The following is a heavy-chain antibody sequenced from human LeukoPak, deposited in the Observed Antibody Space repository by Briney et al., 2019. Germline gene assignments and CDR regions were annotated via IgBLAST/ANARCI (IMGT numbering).Heavy chain of an antibody. V-gene: IGHV4-59*01. J-gene: IGHJ4*02. D-gene: IGHD2-2*01. CDR3: AGAPPAVLGYCRSTSCYTFDY. CDR1: GGSISSYY. CDR2: NYYSGST. Sequence: SETLSLTCTVSGGSISSYYWSWIRQPPGKGLEWIGYNYYSGSTNYNPSLKSRVTISVDTSKNQFSLKLSSVTAADTAVYYCAGAPPAVLGYCRSTSCYTFDYWGQGTLVTVSS.